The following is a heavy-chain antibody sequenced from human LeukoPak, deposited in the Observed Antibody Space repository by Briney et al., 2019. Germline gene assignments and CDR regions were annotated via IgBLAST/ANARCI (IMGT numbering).Heavy chain of an antibody. Sequence: SETLSLTCTVSSDSIYSSNYYWGWIPQPPGKGLEGIGSIYYSGSTYYNSSLKSRVTISVDTSKNQFSLKLSSLTAADTAVYYCARAAYCGGDCYLFDYWGQGTLVTVFS. CDR1: SDSIYSSNYY. J-gene: IGHJ4*02. D-gene: IGHD2-21*02. CDR2: IYYSGST. V-gene: IGHV4-39*01. CDR3: ARAAYCGGDCYLFDY.